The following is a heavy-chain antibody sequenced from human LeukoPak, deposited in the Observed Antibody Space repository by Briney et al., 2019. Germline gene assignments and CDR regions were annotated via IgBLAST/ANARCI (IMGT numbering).Heavy chain of an antibody. CDR2: IKQDGSEK. D-gene: IGHD2-2*01. J-gene: IGHJ3*02. V-gene: IGHV3-7*03. Sequence: GGSLRLSCAPSGFTYRSYWMSLVRQAPGKGLEWVANIKQDGSEKYYVDSVKGRFTISRDNAKNSLYLQMNSLRAEDTAVYYCARDPVPAANTNAFDIWGQGTMVTVSS. CDR1: GFTYRSYW. CDR3: ARDPVPAANTNAFDI.